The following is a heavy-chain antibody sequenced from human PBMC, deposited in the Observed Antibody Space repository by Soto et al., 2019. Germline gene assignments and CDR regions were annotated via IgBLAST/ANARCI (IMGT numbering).Heavy chain of an antibody. CDR3: ARETLGYCSGGSCSQFYYYGMDV. CDR1: GYTFNTYG. J-gene: IGHJ6*02. D-gene: IGHD2-15*01. Sequence: ASVKVSCKTSGYTFNTYGVTWVRQAPGQGLEWIGWISTYNGNTNYAQKLQGRVTMTTDTSTSTAYMELRSLRSDDTAVYYCARETLGYCSGGSCSQFYYYGMDVWGQGTTVTVSS. V-gene: IGHV1-18*01. CDR2: ISTYNGNT.